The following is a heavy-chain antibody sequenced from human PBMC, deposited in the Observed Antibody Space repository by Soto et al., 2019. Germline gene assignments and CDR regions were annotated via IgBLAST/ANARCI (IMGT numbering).Heavy chain of an antibody. J-gene: IGHJ4*02. V-gene: IGHV1-2*02. CDR3: ATAGNYDSSGRDF. Sequence: GASVKVSCKASGYTFTAYFIQWVRQAPGQGLEWMGWINPNSRDTNSAQTFQGRVTMTSDASTRTAYMELRSLRSDDTAVYYCATAGNYDSSGRDFWGQGTLVTVSS. D-gene: IGHD3-22*01. CDR2: INPNSRDT. CDR1: GYTFTAYF.